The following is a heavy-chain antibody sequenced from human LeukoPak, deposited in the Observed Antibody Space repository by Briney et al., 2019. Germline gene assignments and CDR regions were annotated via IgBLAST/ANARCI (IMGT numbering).Heavy chain of an antibody. CDR3: AHLWYGEFS. Sequence: GGSLRLSCAASGFTFSSYEMNWVRQAPGKGLEWVGRIKSKSDGGTIDYAAPVKGRFTISRDDSKNTLYLQMNSLETEDTGVYYCAHLWYGEFSWGQGTLVTVSS. V-gene: IGHV3-15*05. CDR2: IKSKSDGGTI. CDR1: GFTFSSYE. J-gene: IGHJ4*02. D-gene: IGHD3-10*01.